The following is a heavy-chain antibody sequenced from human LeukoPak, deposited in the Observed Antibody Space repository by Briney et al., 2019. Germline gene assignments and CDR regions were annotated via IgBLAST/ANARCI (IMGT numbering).Heavy chain of an antibody. CDR3: ARGYSGYDFGQNFDY. V-gene: IGHV1-2*02. D-gene: IGHD5-12*01. J-gene: IGHJ4*02. CDR1: GYTFTGYY. Sequence: ASVKVSCKASGYTFTGYYMHWVRQAPGQGLEWMGWINPNSGSTNYAQKFQGRVTMTRDTSTSTVYMELSSLRSEDTAVYYCARGYSGYDFGQNFDYWGQGTLVTVSS. CDR2: INPNSGST.